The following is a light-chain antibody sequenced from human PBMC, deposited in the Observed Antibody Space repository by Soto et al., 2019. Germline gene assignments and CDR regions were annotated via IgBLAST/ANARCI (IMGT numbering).Light chain of an antibody. CDR3: RSYVSSLSAHVV. CDR2: GNS. Sequence: QSVLTQPPSVSGAPGQRVTISCTGSSSNIGAGYDVHWYQQLPGTAPKLLIYGNSNRPSGVPDRFSGSKSGTSASLAITGLQAEDEADYYCRSYVSSLSAHVVFGGGTKLTVL. V-gene: IGLV1-40*01. CDR1: SSNIGAGYD. J-gene: IGLJ2*01.